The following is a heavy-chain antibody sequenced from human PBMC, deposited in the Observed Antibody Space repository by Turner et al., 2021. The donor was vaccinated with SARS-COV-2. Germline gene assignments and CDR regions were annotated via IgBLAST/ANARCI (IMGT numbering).Heavy chain of an antibody. CDR1: GFTVSSNY. J-gene: IGHJ6*02. D-gene: IGHD2-2*01. CDR2: ISSGGRT. Sequence: EVQLVETGGGLIQPGGSLRLSCAASGFTVSSNYMSWVRQAPGKGREWVSVISSGGRTYYADSVKGRFTISRDNSKNTLYLQMNSLRAEDTAVYYCARGGEYQLLHYYGMDVWGQGTTVTVSS. CDR3: ARGGEYQLLHYYGMDV. V-gene: IGHV3-53*02.